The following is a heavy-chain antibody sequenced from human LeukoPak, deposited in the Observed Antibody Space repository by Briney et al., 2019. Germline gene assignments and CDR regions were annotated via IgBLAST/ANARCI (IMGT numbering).Heavy chain of an antibody. J-gene: IGHJ4*02. CDR1: GFTFSSYW. D-gene: IGHD2-21*02. Sequence: GGSLRLSCPASGFTFSSYWMHWVRQAPGKGLVWVSRINSDGSSTSYADSVKGRFTISRDNSKNTLYVQMNSLRPEDTAVYYCAKDLLGVTPPGYWGQGTLVTVSP. V-gene: IGHV3-74*01. CDR2: INSDGSST. CDR3: AKDLLGVTPPGY.